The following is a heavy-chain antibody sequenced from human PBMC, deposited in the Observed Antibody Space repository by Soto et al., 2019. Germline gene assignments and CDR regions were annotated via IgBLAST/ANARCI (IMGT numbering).Heavy chain of an antibody. CDR3: ARDDCSGGSCYRPLDY. CDR2: ISGYNGNT. D-gene: IGHD2-15*01. J-gene: IGHJ4*02. CDR1: GYTFPSYG. Sequence: QVQLVPSGAEVKKPGASVKVSCKASGYTFPSYGISWVRQAPGQGLEWMGWISGYNGNTNYAQMLQGRVTMTTDTSTSTAYRELRSLRSDDTAVYYCARDDCSGGSCYRPLDYWGQGTLVTLSS. V-gene: IGHV1-18*01.